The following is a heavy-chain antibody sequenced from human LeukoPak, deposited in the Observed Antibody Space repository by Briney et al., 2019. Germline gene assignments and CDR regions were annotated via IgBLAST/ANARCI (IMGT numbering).Heavy chain of an antibody. CDR1: GFTFSSYA. J-gene: IGHJ5*02. Sequence: GRSLRLSCAASGFTFSSYAMHWVRQAPGKGLEWVAVISYDGSNKYYADSVKGRFTISRDNSKNTLYLQMNSLRAEDTAVYYCARDRGPIVVVPAAIWIGWFDPWGQGTLVTVSS. CDR3: ARDRGPIVVVPAAIWIGWFDP. D-gene: IGHD2-2*01. CDR2: ISYDGSNK. V-gene: IGHV3-30*04.